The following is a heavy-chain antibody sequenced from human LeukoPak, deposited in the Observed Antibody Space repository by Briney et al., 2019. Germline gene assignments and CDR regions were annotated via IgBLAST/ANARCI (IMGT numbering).Heavy chain of an antibody. D-gene: IGHD2-21*02. Sequence: GGSLRLSSAASGFTFSSYSMNWVRQAPGKGLEWVSYISTSTTIYYADSVKGRFTISRDNAKTSLFLQMNSLRAEDTAVYYCARDAWVTASAFDFWGQETMVTVSS. CDR1: GFTFSSYS. CDR2: ISTSTTI. CDR3: ARDAWVTASAFDF. J-gene: IGHJ3*01. V-gene: IGHV3-48*01.